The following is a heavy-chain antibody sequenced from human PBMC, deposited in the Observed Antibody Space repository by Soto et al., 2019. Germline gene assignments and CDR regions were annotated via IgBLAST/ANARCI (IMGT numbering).Heavy chain of an antibody. J-gene: IGHJ5*02. CDR2: IYHSGST. D-gene: IGHD2-2*01. Sequence: QVQLQESGPGLVKPSGTLSLTCAVSSGSISSSNWWSWVRQPPGKGLEWMGEIYHSGSTNYNPSLKSRVTISVDKSKNQFSLKLSSVTAADTAVYYCARAIDCSSTSCYAVWFDPWGQGTLVTVSS. CDR3: ARAIDCSSTSCYAVWFDP. V-gene: IGHV4-4*02. CDR1: SGSISSSNW.